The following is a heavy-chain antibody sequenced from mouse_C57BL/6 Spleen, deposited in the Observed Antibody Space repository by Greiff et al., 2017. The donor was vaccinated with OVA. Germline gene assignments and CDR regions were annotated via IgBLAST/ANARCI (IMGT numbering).Heavy chain of an antibody. J-gene: IGHJ2*01. V-gene: IGHV1-82*01. Sequence: QVQLQQSGPELVKPGASVKISCKASGYAFSSSWMNWVKQRPGKGLEWIGRIYPGDGDTNYNGKFKGKATLTADKSSSTAYMQRSSLTSEDSAVYFCARSRTAQATLDYWGQGTTLTVSS. CDR3: ARSRTAQATLDY. CDR1: GYAFSSSW. D-gene: IGHD3-2*02. CDR2: IYPGDGDT.